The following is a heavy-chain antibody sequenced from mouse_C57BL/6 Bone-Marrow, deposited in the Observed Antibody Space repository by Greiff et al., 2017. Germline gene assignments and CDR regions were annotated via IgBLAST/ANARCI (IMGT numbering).Heavy chain of an antibody. CDR2: INPSNGGT. CDR3: ARWWLLPHYFDY. CDR1: GYTFTSYW. J-gene: IGHJ2*01. V-gene: IGHV1-53*01. D-gene: IGHD2-3*01. Sequence: QVQLQQPGTELVKPGASVKLSCKASGYTFTSYWMHWVKQRPGQGLEWIGNINPSNGGTNYNEKFKSKATLTVDKSSSAAYMQRSSLTSEDSAVYYCARWWLLPHYFDYWGQGTTLTVSS.